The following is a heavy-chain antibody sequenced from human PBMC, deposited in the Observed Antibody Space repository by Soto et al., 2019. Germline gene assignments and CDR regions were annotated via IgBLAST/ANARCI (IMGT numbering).Heavy chain of an antibody. Sequence: QVQLAQSGSEIKKPGASVKVSCKAFGYTFTSYGIGWVRQAPGQGLEWMGWISVYNDNTNYAQKFQGRVTMTTETSSRTAYMELRSLRSDDTAVYYCARIGVDGNWGQGTLVTVSS. V-gene: IGHV1-18*01. J-gene: IGHJ1*01. CDR3: ARIGVDGN. D-gene: IGHD2-21*02. CDR1: GYTFTSYG. CDR2: ISVYNDNT.